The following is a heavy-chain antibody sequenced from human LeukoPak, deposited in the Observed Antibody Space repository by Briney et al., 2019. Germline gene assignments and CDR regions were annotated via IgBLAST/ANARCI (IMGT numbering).Heavy chain of an antibody. V-gene: IGHV3-7*01. Sequence: GGSLRLSCAASGFTFSIYWMSWVRQAPGKGLEWVANIKQDGSEKYYVDSVKGRFTISRDNAKNSLYLQMNSLRAEDTAVYYCARVVAGLFDYWGQGTLVTVSS. CDR3: ARVVAGLFDY. J-gene: IGHJ4*02. D-gene: IGHD6-19*01. CDR1: GFTFSIYW. CDR2: IKQDGSEK.